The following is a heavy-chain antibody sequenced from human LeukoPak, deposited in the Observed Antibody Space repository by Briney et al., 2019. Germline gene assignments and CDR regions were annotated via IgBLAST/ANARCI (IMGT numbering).Heavy chain of an antibody. CDR2: INTDGSIT. CDR3: ARAGQQQLGSNWFDP. CDR1: GFTFSSYW. V-gene: IGHV3-74*01. Sequence: PGGSLRLSCAASGFTFSSYWMHWVRQAPGKGLVWVSRINTDGSITTYADSVKGRFTISRDNAKNTLYLQMNSLRAEDTAVYYCARAGQQQLGSNWFDPWGQGTRVTVSS. D-gene: IGHD6-13*01. J-gene: IGHJ5*02.